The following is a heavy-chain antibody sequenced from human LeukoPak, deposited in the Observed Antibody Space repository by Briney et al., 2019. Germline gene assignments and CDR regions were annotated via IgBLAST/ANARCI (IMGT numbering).Heavy chain of an antibody. CDR1: GYTFTSYG. CDR2: ISTYNGNT. D-gene: IGHD5-18*01. CDR3: ARVGTRYSYGPPNYFDY. Sequence: ASVKVSCKASGYTFTSYGISWVRQAPGQGLEWMGWISTYNGNTNYAQNLQGRVTMTTDTSASTAYMELRSLRSDDTAVYYCARVGTRYSYGPPNYFDYWGQGTLVSVSS. J-gene: IGHJ4*02. V-gene: IGHV1-18*01.